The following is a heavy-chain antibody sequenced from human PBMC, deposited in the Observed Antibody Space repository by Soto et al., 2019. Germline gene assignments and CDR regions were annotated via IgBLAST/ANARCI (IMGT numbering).Heavy chain of an antibody. Sequence: QVQLQQWGAGLLKPSETLSLTCAVYGGSFSGYYWSWIRQPPGKGLEWIGEINHSGSTNYNPSLKSRVTISVDTSKNQFSLKLSSVTAADTAVYYCARVLMAAAEDYYYGMDVWGQGTTVTVSS. CDR2: INHSGST. CDR1: GGSFSGYY. CDR3: ARVLMAAAEDYYYGMDV. J-gene: IGHJ6*02. V-gene: IGHV4-34*01. D-gene: IGHD6-13*01.